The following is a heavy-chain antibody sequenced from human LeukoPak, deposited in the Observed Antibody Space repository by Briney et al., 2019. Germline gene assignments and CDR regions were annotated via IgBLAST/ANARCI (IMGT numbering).Heavy chain of an antibody. CDR1: GFTFSSYG. D-gene: IGHD4-17*01. V-gene: IGHV3-30*18. CDR2: ISYDGSNK. Sequence: EGSLRLSCAASGFTFSSYGMHWVRQAPGKGLEWVAVISYDGSNKYYADSVKGRFTISRDNSKNTLYLQMNSLRAEDTAVYYCAKVETTVTTPDYYYYGMDVWGQGTTVTVSS. J-gene: IGHJ6*02. CDR3: AKVETTVTTPDYYYYGMDV.